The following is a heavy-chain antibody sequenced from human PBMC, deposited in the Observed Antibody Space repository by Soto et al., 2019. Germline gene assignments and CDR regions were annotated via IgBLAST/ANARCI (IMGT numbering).Heavy chain of an antibody. CDR3: ARDIAAAGYYYYGMDV. V-gene: IGHV3-48*03. J-gene: IGHJ6*02. Sequence: GGSLRLSCAASGFTFSSYEMNWVRQAPGKGLEWVSYISSSGSTIYYADSVKGRFTISRDNAKNSLYLQMNSLRAEDTAVYYCARDIAAAGYYYYGMDVWGQGTTVTVSS. CDR2: ISSSGSTI. CDR1: GFTFSSYE. D-gene: IGHD6-13*01.